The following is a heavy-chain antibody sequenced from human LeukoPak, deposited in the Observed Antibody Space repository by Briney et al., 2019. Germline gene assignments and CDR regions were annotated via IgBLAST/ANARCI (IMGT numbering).Heavy chain of an antibody. V-gene: IGHV3-23*01. J-gene: IGHJ4*02. D-gene: IGHD3-22*01. CDR1: GFTFSDYY. CDR2: ISGSGDST. CDR3: AKEFDSSGYFDY. Sequence: PGGSLRLSCAASGFTFSDYYMSWIRQAPGKGLEWVSAISGSGDSTYYPDSVKGRFTISRDNSKNTLYLQMNSLRAEDTAVYYCAKEFDSSGYFDYWGQGTLVTVSS.